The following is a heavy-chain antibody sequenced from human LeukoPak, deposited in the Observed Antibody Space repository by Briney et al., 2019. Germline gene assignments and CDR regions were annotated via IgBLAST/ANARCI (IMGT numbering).Heavy chain of an antibody. Sequence: ASVKVSCTVSGYTRTELSMHWVRQAPGKGLEWMGGFDPEDGETIYAQKLQGRVTMTEETSTDTDYMELSSLRSEDTAVYYCATAVVRGLLTDGMDVWGQGTTVTVSS. J-gene: IGHJ6*02. CDR3: ATAVVRGLLTDGMDV. V-gene: IGHV1-24*01. CDR1: GYTRTELS. D-gene: IGHD3-10*01. CDR2: FDPEDGET.